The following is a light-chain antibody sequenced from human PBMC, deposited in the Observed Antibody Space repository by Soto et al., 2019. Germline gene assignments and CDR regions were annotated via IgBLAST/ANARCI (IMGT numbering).Light chain of an antibody. CDR2: DAS. Sequence: DIQMTQSPSSLSASVGDRGTITCRASLSISNWVAWYQQKPGKAPKLLIYDASNLESGVPSRFSGGGFGTDFPLTISSLQPDDFATYYCQQYSSYSTFGQGTKVEMK. J-gene: IGKJ1*01. CDR3: QQYSSYST. CDR1: LSISNW. V-gene: IGKV1-5*01.